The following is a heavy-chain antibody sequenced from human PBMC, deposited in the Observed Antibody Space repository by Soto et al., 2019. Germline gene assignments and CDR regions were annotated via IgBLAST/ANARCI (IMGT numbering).Heavy chain of an antibody. D-gene: IGHD4-17*01. CDR2: IYYSGSS. CDR3: ASRSNDYGGAFDY. Sequence: SETLSLTCTVSGGSISSSSYYWGWIRQPPGKGLEWIGSIYYSGSSYYNPSLKSRVTISVDTSKNQFSLKLSSVTAADTAVYYCASRSNDYGGAFDYWGQGTLVTVSS. V-gene: IGHV4-39*01. J-gene: IGHJ4*02. CDR1: GGSISSSSYY.